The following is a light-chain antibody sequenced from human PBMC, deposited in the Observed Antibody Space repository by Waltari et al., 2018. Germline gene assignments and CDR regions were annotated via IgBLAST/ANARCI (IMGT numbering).Light chain of an antibody. CDR1: QSGKNN. J-gene: IGKJ4*01. CDR3: QEYDSLPVT. V-gene: IGKV1-5*03. CDR2: KAS. Sequence: TCRASQSGKNNLDWYQQGPGKAPKVLIHKASRLESGAPARFSGSGYGTEFTLTISSLQPDDFATYYCQEYDSLPVTFGGGTKVEI.